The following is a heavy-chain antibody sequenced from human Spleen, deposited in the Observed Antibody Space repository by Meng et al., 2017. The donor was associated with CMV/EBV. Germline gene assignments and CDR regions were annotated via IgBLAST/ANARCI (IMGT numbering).Heavy chain of an antibody. CDR3: AKMDDFWSGYYGNYYYGMDV. V-gene: IGHV4-34*01. J-gene: IGHJ6*02. CDR2: ISHSGDI. D-gene: IGHD3-3*01. Sequence: SETLSLTCSVYGGSLNDYYWSWIRQPPGKGLEWIGEISHSGDINYSPSLKSRVTISVHTSKNQFSLKLNSVTAEDTAVYYCAKMDDFWSGYYGNYYYGMDVWGQGTTVTVSS. CDR1: GGSLNDYY.